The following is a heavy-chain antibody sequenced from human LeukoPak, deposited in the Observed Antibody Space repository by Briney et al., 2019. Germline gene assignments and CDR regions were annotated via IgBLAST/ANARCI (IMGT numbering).Heavy chain of an antibody. CDR2: IYDSGST. CDR3: ARRGSSSGWFAFDI. Sequence: PSETLSLTCTVSGGSISSYYWSWIRQPPGKGLGWIGYIYDSGSTNYNPSLKSRVTISVDTSKNQFSLKLSSVTAANTAVYYCARRGSSSGWFAFDIWGQGTMVTVSS. D-gene: IGHD6-19*01. J-gene: IGHJ3*02. CDR1: GGSISSYY. V-gene: IGHV4-59*01.